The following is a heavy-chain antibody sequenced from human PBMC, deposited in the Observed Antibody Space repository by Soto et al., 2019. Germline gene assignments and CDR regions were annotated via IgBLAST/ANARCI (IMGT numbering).Heavy chain of an antibody. Sequence: EVQLVASGGGLVQPGGSLRLSCAASGFTLSSYAMHWVRQAPGTGLEYVSAISSHGGSTYYANSVKGRFTISRDNSTSALDLQMGSQRGDDTAVDYCARRGYGSGSYYNFDYWGQVTLVTFSA. J-gene: IGHJ4*02. CDR1: GFTLSSYA. CDR2: ISSHGGST. CDR3: ARRGYGSGSYYNFDY. D-gene: IGHD3-10*01. V-gene: IGHV3-64*01.